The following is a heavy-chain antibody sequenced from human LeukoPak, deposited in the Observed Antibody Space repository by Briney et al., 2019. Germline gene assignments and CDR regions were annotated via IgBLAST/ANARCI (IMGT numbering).Heavy chain of an antibody. CDR3: ARSGSHDY. D-gene: IGHD1-26*01. J-gene: IGHJ4*02. Sequence: PGGSLRLSCAASGFTFSSYEMNWVRQAPGKGLEWVSYISSSGSYTNYADSVKGRFTISRDNAKNSLYLQMNSLRADDTAVYYCARSGSHDYWGQGTLVTVSS. V-gene: IGHV3-48*03. CDR1: GFTFSSYE. CDR2: ISSSGSYT.